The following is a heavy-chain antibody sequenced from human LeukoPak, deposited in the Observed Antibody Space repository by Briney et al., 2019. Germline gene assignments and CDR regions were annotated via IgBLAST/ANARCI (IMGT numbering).Heavy chain of an antibody. CDR3: ARHSSGWGTYYFDY. J-gene: IGHJ4*02. Sequence: GGSLRLSCAASGFTFSGSAMHWVRQASGKGPEWVGRIRSKANSYATAYAASVRGRFTISRDDSKNTAYLQMNSLKTEDTAVYYCARHSSGWGTYYFDYWGQGTLVTVSS. CDR1: GFTFSGSA. V-gene: IGHV3-73*01. CDR2: IRSKANSYAT. D-gene: IGHD6-19*01.